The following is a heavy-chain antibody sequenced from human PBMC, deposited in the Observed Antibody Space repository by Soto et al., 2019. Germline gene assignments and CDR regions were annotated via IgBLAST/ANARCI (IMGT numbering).Heavy chain of an antibody. D-gene: IGHD6-13*01. Sequence: QVQLVQSGAEVKKPGASVKVSCKASGYTFTSYDINWVRQATGQGLEWMGWMNPNSGNTGYAQKLQGRVTMTRNTXIRTAYMELSILRSEDTAVYYCARRGYSSSWYYYYYYGMDVWGQGTTVTVSS. V-gene: IGHV1-8*01. CDR1: GYTFTSYD. CDR3: ARRGYSSSWYYYYYYGMDV. CDR2: MNPNSGNT. J-gene: IGHJ6*02.